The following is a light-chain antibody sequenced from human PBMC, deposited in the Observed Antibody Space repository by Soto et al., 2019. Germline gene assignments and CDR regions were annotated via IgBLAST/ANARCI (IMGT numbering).Light chain of an antibody. J-gene: IGLJ1*01. CDR1: SSNVGSDNY. Sequence: QSVLPQAASVSGSPGQSITISCTGTSSNVGSDNYVSWYQQHPDKAPKFRIYDDSNRPSGVSNRFSGSKSGTTASLTISGLQAKNEADYYCSSYTTSNTRQIVFGTGSKVTVL. CDR2: DDS. V-gene: IGLV2-14*01. CDR3: SSYTTSNTRQIV.